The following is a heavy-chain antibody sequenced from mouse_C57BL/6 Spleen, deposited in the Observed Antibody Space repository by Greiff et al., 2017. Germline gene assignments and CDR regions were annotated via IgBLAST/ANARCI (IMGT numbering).Heavy chain of an antibody. CDR2: IYPGSGST. V-gene: IGHV1-55*01. J-gene: IGHJ1*03. CDR3: ARGPTVVAPYWYFDV. Sequence: QVQLQQPGAELVKPGASVKMSCKASGYTFTSYWITWVKQRPGQGLEWIGDIYPGSGSTNYNEKFQSKATLTVDTSSSTAYMQLSSLTSEDSAVYYCARGPTVVAPYWYFDVWGTGTTVTVSS. CDR1: GYTFTSYW. D-gene: IGHD1-1*01.